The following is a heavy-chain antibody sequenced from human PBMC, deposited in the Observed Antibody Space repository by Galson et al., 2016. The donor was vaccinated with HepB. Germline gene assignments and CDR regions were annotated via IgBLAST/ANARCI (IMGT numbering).Heavy chain of an antibody. CDR1: GFTFSGYS. J-gene: IGHJ4*02. Sequence: SLRLSCAASGFTFSGYSMHWVRQAPGKGLEWVAVISYDERNKHYADSVKGRLTISRDNSKNTLFLQMNSLRPEDTAVYYCAKDGSSMAADYYFDYWGQGTLVTVSS. CDR3: AKDGSSMAADYYFDY. V-gene: IGHV3-30*04. D-gene: IGHD1-26*01. CDR2: ISYDERNK.